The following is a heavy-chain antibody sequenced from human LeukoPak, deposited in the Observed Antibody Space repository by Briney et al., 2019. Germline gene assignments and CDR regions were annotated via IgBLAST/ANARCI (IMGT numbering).Heavy chain of an antibody. J-gene: IGHJ6*02. D-gene: IGHD2-15*01. CDR2: ISAYNGNT. CDR1: GYTFTSYG. Sequence: GASVKVSCKASGYTFTSYGISWVRQAPGQGLEWMGWISAYNGNTNYAQKLQGRVTMTTDTSTSTAYMELRSLRSDDTAVYYCARDAAATPYYYYGMDVWGQGTTATVSS. V-gene: IGHV1-18*01. CDR3: ARDAAATPYYYYGMDV.